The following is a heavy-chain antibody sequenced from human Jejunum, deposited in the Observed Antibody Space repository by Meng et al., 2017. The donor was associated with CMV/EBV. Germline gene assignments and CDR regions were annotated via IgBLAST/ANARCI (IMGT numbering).Heavy chain of an antibody. CDR3: ARDRFFGDDGSGAYFHDY. D-gene: IGHD3-10*01. J-gene: IGHJ4*02. CDR1: RSND. V-gene: IGHV3-48*03. CDR2: ISSSGSVV. Sequence: RSNDMNWVRQAPGKGMEWVATISSSGSVVQYAESVKGRFVVSRDNAKKSLYLQMSSLRAEDTAVYYCARDRFFGDDGSGAYFHDYWGQGTLVTVSS.